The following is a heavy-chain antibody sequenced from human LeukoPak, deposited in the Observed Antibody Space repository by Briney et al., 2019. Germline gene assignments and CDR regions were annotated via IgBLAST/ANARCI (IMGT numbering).Heavy chain of an antibody. CDR3: ARGYYGMDV. J-gene: IGHJ6*02. CDR1: GYTFTGQY. V-gene: IGHV1-2*02. CDR2: INSKTGDT. Sequence: GASVKVSCKASGYTFTGQYLYWARQTPGQGLEWMGWINSKTGDTDSAQNFQGRVTMTRDTSITTVYMELSSLTSDDTAVYYCARGYYGMDVWGQGTTVTVSS.